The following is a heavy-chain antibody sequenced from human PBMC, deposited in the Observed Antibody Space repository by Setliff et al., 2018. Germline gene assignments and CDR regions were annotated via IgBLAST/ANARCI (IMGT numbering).Heavy chain of an antibody. CDR3: ARVPRFTDTRNAFDI. J-gene: IGHJ3*02. CDR1: GGSISSGGYY. D-gene: IGHD5-18*01. Sequence: SETLSLTCTVSGGSISSGGYYWSWIRQHPGKGLEWIGYIYYSGNTYYNPSLKSRVTTSVDTSKNQFSLKLSSVTAADTAVYYCARVPRFTDTRNAFDIWDQGTMVTVSS. V-gene: IGHV4-31*03. CDR2: IYYSGNT.